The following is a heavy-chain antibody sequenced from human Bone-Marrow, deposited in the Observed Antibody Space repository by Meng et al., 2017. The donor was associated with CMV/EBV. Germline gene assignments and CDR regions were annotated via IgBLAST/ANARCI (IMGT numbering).Heavy chain of an antibody. D-gene: IGHD2-2*01. CDR1: GFTFDDYT. CDR2: ISWDGGST. CDR3: AKDMGCSSTSCYHGMDV. V-gene: IGHV3-43*01. J-gene: IGHJ6*02. Sequence: GESLKISCAASGFTFDDYTMHWVRQAPGKGLEWVSLISWDGGSTYYADSVKGRFTISRDNSKNSLYLQMNSLRTEDTALYYCAKDMGCSSTSCYHGMDVWGQGTTVTVSS.